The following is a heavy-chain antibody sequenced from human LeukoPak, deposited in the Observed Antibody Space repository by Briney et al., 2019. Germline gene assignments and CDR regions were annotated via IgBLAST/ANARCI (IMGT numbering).Heavy chain of an antibody. J-gene: IGHJ6*02. CDR1: GGSISSSSYY. Sequence: PSETLSLTCTVSGGSISSSSYYWGWIRQPPGKGLEWIGSIYYSGSTYYNPSLKSRVTISVDTSKNQFSLKLSSVTAADTAVYYCARRDRGMYYDFWSEYNGMDVWGQGTTVTVSS. CDR2: IYYSGST. V-gene: IGHV4-39*01. D-gene: IGHD3-3*01. CDR3: ARRDRGMYYDFWSEYNGMDV.